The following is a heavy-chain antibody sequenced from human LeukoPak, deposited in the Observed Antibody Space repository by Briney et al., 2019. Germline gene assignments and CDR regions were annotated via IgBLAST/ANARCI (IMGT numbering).Heavy chain of an antibody. CDR2: ISSSSSYI. V-gene: IGHV3-21*01. CDR3: ARDCSGGSCYWVFEY. D-gene: IGHD2-15*01. CDR1: GFTFSSYS. J-gene: IGHJ4*02. Sequence: GGSLRLSCAASGFTFSSYSMNWVRQAPGKGLEWVSSISSSSSYIYYPDSVKGRFTISRDNAKNSLYLQMNSLRAEDTAVYYCARDCSGGSCYWVFEYWGQGTLVTVSS.